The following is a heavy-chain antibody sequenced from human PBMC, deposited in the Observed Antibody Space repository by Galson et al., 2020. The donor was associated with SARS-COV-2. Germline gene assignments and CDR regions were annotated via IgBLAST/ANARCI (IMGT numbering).Heavy chain of an antibody. CDR3: ARDLVIYPIDY. D-gene: IGHD3-22*01. J-gene: IGHJ4*02. V-gene: IGHV3-30*01. Sequence: GESLKISCAASGFTFSSYAMHWVRQAPGKGLEWVAVISYDGSNKYYADSVKGRFTISRDNSKNTLYLQMNSLIAEDTAVYYCARDLVIYPIDYWGQGTLVTVSS. CDR2: ISYDGSNK. CDR1: GFTFSSYA.